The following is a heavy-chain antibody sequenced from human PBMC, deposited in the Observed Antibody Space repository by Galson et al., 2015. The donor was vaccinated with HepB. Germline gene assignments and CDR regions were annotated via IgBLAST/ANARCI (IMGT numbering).Heavy chain of an antibody. Sequence: SLRLSCAASGFTFSSYSMNWVRQAPGKGLEWVSSISSSSSYIYYADSVKGRFTISRDNAKNSLYLQMNSLRAEDTAVYYCARYFGVEEGVVVTALLLWGQGTLVTVSS. CDR3: ARYFGVEEGVVVTALLL. CDR1: GFTFSSYS. D-gene: IGHD2-21*02. V-gene: IGHV3-21*01. CDR2: ISSSSSYI. J-gene: IGHJ4*02.